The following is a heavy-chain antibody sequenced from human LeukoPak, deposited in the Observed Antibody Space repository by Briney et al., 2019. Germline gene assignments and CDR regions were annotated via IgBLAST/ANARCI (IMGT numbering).Heavy chain of an antibody. CDR1: GGSISSYY. Sequence: PSETLSLTCTVSGGSISSYYWSWIRQPPGKGLEWIGYIYYSGSTNYNPSLKSRVTISVDTSKNQFSLKLSPVTAADTAVYYCARGGSSSLDLVDYWGQGTLVTVSS. CDR2: IYYSGST. V-gene: IGHV4-59*01. CDR3: ARGGSSSLDLVDY. D-gene: IGHD6-13*01. J-gene: IGHJ4*02.